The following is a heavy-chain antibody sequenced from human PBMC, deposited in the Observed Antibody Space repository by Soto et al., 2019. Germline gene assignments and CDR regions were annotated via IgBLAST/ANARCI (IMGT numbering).Heavy chain of an antibody. J-gene: IGHJ6*02. CDR2: ISGSGGST. CDR1: GFTFSSYA. D-gene: IGHD2-15*01. CDR3: AKEDIVVVVAATPDYYYGMDV. Sequence: EVQLLESGGGLVQPGGSLRLSCAASGFTFSSYAMSWVRQAPGKGLEWVSAISGSGGSTYYADSVKGRFTISRDNSKNTLYLQMNSLRAEDTAVYYCAKEDIVVVVAATPDYYYGMDVWGQGTTVTVSS. V-gene: IGHV3-23*01.